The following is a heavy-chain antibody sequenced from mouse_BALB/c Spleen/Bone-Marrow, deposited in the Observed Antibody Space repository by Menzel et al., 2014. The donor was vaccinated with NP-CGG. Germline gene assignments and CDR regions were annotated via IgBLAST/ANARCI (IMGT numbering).Heavy chain of an antibody. CDR2: IDPENDNT. J-gene: IGHJ3*01. Sequence: VQLQQSGAELVRPGALVKLSCKVSGFNIKDYYMHWVQQRPEQGLEWIGWIDPENDNTIYDPKFQGKASITADTSSNTAYLQLSRLTSEDTAVYYCEEGGMIPTVMAYWGQGTLVTVSA. V-gene: IGHV14-1*02. D-gene: IGHD1-1*01. CDR1: GFNIKDYY. CDR3: EEGGMIPTVMAY.